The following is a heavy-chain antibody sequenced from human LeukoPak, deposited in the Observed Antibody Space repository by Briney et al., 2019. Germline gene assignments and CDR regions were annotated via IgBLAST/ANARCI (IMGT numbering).Heavy chain of an antibody. J-gene: IGHJ4*02. V-gene: IGHV3-43*01. Sequence: GGSLRLSCAASGFTFDDYTMHWVRQAPGKGLEWVSLISWNGVSTYYADSGKGRFTIPRDNSKNSLYLQMNSLRTEDTALYYCAKERGSSGYFDYWGQGTLVTVSS. CDR1: GFTFDDYT. CDR3: AKERGSSGYFDY. CDR2: ISWNGVST. D-gene: IGHD6-6*01.